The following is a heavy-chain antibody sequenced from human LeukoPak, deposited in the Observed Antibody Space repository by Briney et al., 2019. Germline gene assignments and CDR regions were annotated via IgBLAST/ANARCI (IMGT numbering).Heavy chain of an antibody. CDR1: GYSISSGYY. D-gene: IGHD2-21*02. CDR3: ARIGVVTTFDY. Sequence: AGTLSLTCAVSGYSISSGYYWGWSRQPPGKRLEWTGSIYHSGSTYYNPSLKSRVTISVDTSKNQFSLKLSSVTAADTAVYYCARIGVVTTFDYWGQGTLVTVSS. CDR2: IYHSGST. J-gene: IGHJ4*02. V-gene: IGHV4-38-2*01.